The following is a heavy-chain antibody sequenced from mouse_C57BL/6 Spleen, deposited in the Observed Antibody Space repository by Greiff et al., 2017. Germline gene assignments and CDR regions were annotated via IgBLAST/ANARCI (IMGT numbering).Heavy chain of an antibody. CDR1: GYTFTDYY. CDR3: ARWWDDY. J-gene: IGHJ2*01. V-gene: IGHV1-26*01. CDR2: INPNNGGT. D-gene: IGHD1-1*02. Sequence: EVQLQQSGPELVKPGASVKISCKASGYTFTDYYMNWVKQSHGKSLEWIGDINPNNGGTSYNQKFKGKATLTVDKSSSTAYMELRSLTSEDSAVYYCARWWDDYWGQGTTLTVSS.